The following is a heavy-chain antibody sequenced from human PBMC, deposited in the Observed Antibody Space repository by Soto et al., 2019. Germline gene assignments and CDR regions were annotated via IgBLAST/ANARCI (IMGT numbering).Heavy chain of an antibody. D-gene: IGHD3-9*01. CDR2: ISYDGSNK. Sequence: GSLRLSCAASGFTFSSYAMHWVRQAPGKGLEWVAVISYDGSNKYYADSVKGRFTISRDNSKNTLYLQMNSLRAEDTAVYYCARQYDILTGYYTSDAFDIWGQGTMVTVSS. CDR3: ARQYDILTGYYTSDAFDI. J-gene: IGHJ3*02. V-gene: IGHV3-30-3*01. CDR1: GFTFSSYA.